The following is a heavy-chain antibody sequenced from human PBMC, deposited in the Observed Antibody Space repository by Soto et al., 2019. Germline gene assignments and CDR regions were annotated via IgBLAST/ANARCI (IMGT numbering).Heavy chain of an antibody. CDR1: GFSLSTSGVG. V-gene: IGHV2-5*02. J-gene: IGHJ4*02. CDR3: AHSRWELVFDY. D-gene: IGHD1-26*01. CDR2: IYWDDDK. Sequence: QITLKESGPTLVKPTQTLTLTCTFSGFSLSTSGVGVGWIRQPPGKALEWLALIYWDDDKRYSPSLKSRLTLTKDTTKNQVVLTMTNMDPVDTATYYCAHSRWELVFDYWGQGTLVTVSS.